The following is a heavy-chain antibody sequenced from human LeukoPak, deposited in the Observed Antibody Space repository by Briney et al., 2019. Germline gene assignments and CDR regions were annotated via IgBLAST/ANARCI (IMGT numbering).Heavy chain of an antibody. V-gene: IGHV3-23*01. J-gene: IGHJ5*02. D-gene: IGHD3-10*01. Sequence: GGSLRLSCAASGFTFSSYAMSWVRQAPGKGLEWVSAISGSGGSTYYAGSVKGRFTISRDNSKNTLYLQMNSLRAEDTAVYYCAKLGYYYGSGSYQPWGQGTLVTVSS. CDR1: GFTFSSYA. CDR2: ISGSGGST. CDR3: AKLGYYYGSGSYQP.